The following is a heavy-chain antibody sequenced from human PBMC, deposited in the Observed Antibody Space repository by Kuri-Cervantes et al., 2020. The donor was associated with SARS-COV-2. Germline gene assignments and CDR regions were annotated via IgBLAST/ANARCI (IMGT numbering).Heavy chain of an antibody. V-gene: IGHV1-69*06. CDR3: ATHNRQDYYYYGMDV. J-gene: IGHJ6*02. D-gene: IGHD4-23*01. CDR2: IIPIFGTA. CDR1: GDIFIRHA. Sequence: SSVKVSCKASGDIFIRHAISWVRQAPGQGLEWMGGIIPIFGTANYAQKFQGRVTITADRSTNTAYMELSSLRSEETAVYYCATHNRQDYYYYGMDVWGQGTTVTVSS.